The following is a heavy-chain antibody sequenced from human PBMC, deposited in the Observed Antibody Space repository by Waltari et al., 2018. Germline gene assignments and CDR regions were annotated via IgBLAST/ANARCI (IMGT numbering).Heavy chain of an antibody. V-gene: IGHV3-21*01. Sequence: EVQLVESGGGLVQPGGSLTLSCVASGFTFSKHWMTWVRQAPGKGLEWVSSISSSSSYIYYADSVKGRFTISRDNAKNSLYLEMNSLRAEDTAVYYCARDASITGTTRHYW. CDR3: ARDASITGTTRHY. J-gene: IGHJ4*01. CDR2: ISSSSSYI. D-gene: IGHD1-7*01. CDR1: GFTFSKHW.